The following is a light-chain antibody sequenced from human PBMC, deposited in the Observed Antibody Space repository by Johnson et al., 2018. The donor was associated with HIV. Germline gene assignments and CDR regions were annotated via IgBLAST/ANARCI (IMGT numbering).Light chain of an antibody. J-gene: IGLJ1*01. V-gene: IGLV1-51*02. CDR3: GTWASRRMAGV. Sequence: QSVLTQPPSVSAAPGQKVTISCSGSSSNIGNNYVSWYQQLPGTAPKLLIYENNKRPSGIPDRFSGSKSGTSATLGIPGLQPGDEADYYCGTWASRRMAGVFGTGTKVTVL. CDR2: ENN. CDR1: SSNIGNNY.